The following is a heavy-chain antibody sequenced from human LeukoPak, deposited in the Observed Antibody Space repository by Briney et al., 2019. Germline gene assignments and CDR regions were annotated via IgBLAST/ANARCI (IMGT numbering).Heavy chain of an antibody. CDR1: GGSFSGYY. J-gene: IGHJ4*02. D-gene: IGHD2-15*01. CDR3: ARVDVVVVAAAPFDY. Sequence: SETLSLTCAVYGGSFSGYYWSWIRQPPGKGLEWIGEINHSGSTNYNPSLKSRVTISVDTSKNQFSLKLSSVTAADTAVYYCARVDVVVVAAAPFDYWGQGTLVTVSS. V-gene: IGHV4-34*01. CDR2: INHSGST.